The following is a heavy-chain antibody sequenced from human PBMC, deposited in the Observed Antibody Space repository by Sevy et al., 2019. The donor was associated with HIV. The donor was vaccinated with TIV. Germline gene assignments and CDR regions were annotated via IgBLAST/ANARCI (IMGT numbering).Heavy chain of an antibody. CDR2: MNPNSGNT. V-gene: IGHV1-8*01. CDR3: ARAGSGWYDHYFDP. D-gene: IGHD6-19*01. CDR1: GYTFTSYD. J-gene: IGHJ4*02. Sequence: ASVKVSCKASGYTFTSYDINWVRQATGQGLEWMGWMNPNSGNTGYAQKFQGRVTMPRNTSISTAYMELSSLRSEDTAVYFCARAGSGWYDHYFDPWGQGTLVTVSS.